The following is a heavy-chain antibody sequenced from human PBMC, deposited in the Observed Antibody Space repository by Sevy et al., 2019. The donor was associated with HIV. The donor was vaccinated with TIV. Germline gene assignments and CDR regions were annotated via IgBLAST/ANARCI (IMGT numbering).Heavy chain of an antibody. CDR1: GFNFRTYG. CDR2: ISNSGGDT. J-gene: IGHJ4*02. V-gene: IGHV3-23*01. D-gene: IGHD1-26*01. Sequence: GGSLRLSCAASGFNFRTYGMSWVRQAPGKGLEWVSVISNSGGDTQYADSVKGRFTISRDNSKITLYLQMNSLRPEDTAVYYCAKSGIYTGTSSGMEYWGQGTLVTVSS. CDR3: AKSGIYTGTSSGMEY.